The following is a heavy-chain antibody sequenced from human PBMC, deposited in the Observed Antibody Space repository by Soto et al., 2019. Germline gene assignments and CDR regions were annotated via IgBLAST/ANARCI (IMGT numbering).Heavy chain of an antibody. J-gene: IGHJ6*03. Sequence: QVQLVQSGAEVKKPGASVKVSCKASGYTFTSYGISGVRQAPGQGLEWMGWISAYNGNTNYAQKLQGRVTMTTDTSTSTAYMELRSLRSDDTAVYYCARDTYYDFWSGSRGNYYYYMDVWGKGTTVTVSS. D-gene: IGHD3-3*01. V-gene: IGHV1-18*01. CDR1: GYTFTSYG. CDR2: ISAYNGNT. CDR3: ARDTYYDFWSGSRGNYYYYMDV.